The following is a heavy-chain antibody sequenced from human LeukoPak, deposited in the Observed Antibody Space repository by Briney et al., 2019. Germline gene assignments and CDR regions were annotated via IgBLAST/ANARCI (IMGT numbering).Heavy chain of an antibody. Sequence: PGGSLRLSCAASGFTLSSYAMHWVRQAPGKGLEWVAVISYDGSNKYYADSVKGRFTISRDNSKNTLYLQMNSLRAEDTAVYYCARGTPFDYYYGMDVWGQGTTVTVSS. CDR3: ARGTPFDYYYGMDV. J-gene: IGHJ6*02. CDR2: ISYDGSNK. V-gene: IGHV3-30*04. CDR1: GFTLSSYA.